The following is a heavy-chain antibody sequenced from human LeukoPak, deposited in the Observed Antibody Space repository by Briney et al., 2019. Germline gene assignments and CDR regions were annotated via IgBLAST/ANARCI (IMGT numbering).Heavy chain of an antibody. CDR1: GGTFSSYA. V-gene: IGHV1-69*06. CDR2: IIPIFGTA. Sequence: GSSVKVSCNASGGTFSSYAISWVRQAPGQGLEWMGGIIPIFGTANYAQKFQGRVTITADKSASTAYMEVSSLRSEDTAVYYCASDRAFRYFDWKCPFDAFDIWGQGTMVTVSS. J-gene: IGHJ3*02. D-gene: IGHD3-9*01. CDR3: ASDRAFRYFDWKCPFDAFDI.